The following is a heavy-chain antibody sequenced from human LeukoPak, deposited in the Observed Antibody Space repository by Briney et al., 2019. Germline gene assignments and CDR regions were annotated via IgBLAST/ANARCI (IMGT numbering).Heavy chain of an antibody. J-gene: IGHJ5*02. D-gene: IGHD6-13*01. CDR2: MNPNSGNT. CDR3: ARRCRIAAGGRVNWFDP. Sequence: ASVKVSCKASGYTFTSYDINWVRQATGQGLEWMGWMNPNSGNTGYAQKFQGRVTMTRNTSISTAYMELSSLRSEDTAGYYCARRCRIAAGGRVNWFDPWGQGTLVTVSS. CDR1: GYTFTSYD. V-gene: IGHV1-8*01.